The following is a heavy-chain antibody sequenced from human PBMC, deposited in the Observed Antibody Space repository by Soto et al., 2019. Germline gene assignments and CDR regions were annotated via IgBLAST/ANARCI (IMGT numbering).Heavy chain of an antibody. D-gene: IGHD3-10*01. CDR1: GGSFSGYY. Sequence: AETLSLTCAVYGGSFSGYYWSWIRQPPGKGLEWIGEINHSGSTNYNPALKSGGTISVDTYKRQFSLKRSSVTAADTAVHYCAIMVPGVITAYYYGMDVSGQGNTVTVSS. V-gene: IGHV4-34*01. J-gene: IGHJ6*02. CDR2: INHSGST. CDR3: AIMVPGVITAYYYGMDV.